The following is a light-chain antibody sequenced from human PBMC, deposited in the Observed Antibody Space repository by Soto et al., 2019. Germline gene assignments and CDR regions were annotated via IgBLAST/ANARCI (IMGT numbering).Light chain of an antibody. J-gene: IGKJ1*01. V-gene: IGKV3-15*01. CDR3: QQYSSYPT. CDR1: QSVSSN. CDR2: GAS. Sequence: EIVMTQSPATLSVSPGERATLYCRASQSVSSNLAWYQQKRGQAPRLLIYGASTRATGIPARFSGSGSGTEFTLTICSLQSDDFATYYCQQYSSYPTFGQGTKVDIK.